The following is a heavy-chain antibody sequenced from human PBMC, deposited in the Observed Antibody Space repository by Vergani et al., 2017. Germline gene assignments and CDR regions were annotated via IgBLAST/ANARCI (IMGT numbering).Heavy chain of an antibody. J-gene: IGHJ4*02. V-gene: IGHV3-66*02. D-gene: IGHD5-18*01. Sequence: EVQLVESGGGLVQPGGSLRLSCAASGFIVSSHYMHWVRQAPGTGLEWVSLIYIGSGTYYADSVKGRFTISVDNSKNTVYLQMNSLRAEDTAVYYCARGRGYSYGCLDYWGQGTLVTVSS. CDR1: GFIVSSHY. CDR3: ARGRGYSYGCLDY. CDR2: IYIGSGT.